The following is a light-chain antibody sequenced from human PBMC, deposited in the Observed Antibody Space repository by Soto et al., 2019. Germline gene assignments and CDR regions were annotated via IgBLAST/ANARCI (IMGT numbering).Light chain of an antibody. V-gene: IGLV1-40*01. Sequence: SVLTQPPSVSGAPGQRVTISCTGSSSNIGAGYDVHWYQQVPGTAPKLLIYGNTNRPSGVPDRFSGSKSGTSASLAITGLQAEDEADYYCQSYDSTLSTVFGAGTKLTVL. J-gene: IGLJ1*01. CDR1: SSNIGAGYD. CDR2: GNT. CDR3: QSYDSTLSTV.